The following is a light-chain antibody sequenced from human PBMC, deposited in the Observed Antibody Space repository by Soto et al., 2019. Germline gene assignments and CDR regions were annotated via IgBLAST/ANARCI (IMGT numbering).Light chain of an antibody. CDR2: GNS. CDR3: QSYDSSLSVV. V-gene: IGLV1-40*01. Sequence: QSVLTQPPSVSGAPGQRVTLSCTGSSSNIGAGYDVHWYQQHPGTAPKLLIYGNSNRPSGVPDRFSGSKSGTSASLAITGLQAEDDADYYCQSYDSSLSVVFGGGTKLTVL. J-gene: IGLJ2*01. CDR1: SSNIGAGYD.